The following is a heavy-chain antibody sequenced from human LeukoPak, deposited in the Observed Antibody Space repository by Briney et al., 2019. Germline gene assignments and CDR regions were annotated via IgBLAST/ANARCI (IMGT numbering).Heavy chain of an antibody. CDR2: INPNRGGT. CDR1: GYPFTDFY. CDR3: ASGYRFRN. V-gene: IGHV1-2*02. D-gene: IGHD5-18*01. Sequence: ASVKVSCKASGYPFTDFYMHWVRQAPGQGLEWMGWINPNRGGTDYAQKFQGRVTMTRDTSISTAYMELSRLRYDDTAVYYCASGYRFRNWGQGTLVTVSS. J-gene: IGHJ4*02.